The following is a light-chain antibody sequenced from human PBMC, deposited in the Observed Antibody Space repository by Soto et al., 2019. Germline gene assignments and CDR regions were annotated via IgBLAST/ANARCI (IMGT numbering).Light chain of an antibody. J-gene: IGKJ1*01. CDR2: GAS. V-gene: IGKV3-20*01. CDR3: QQYDDSPWT. Sequence: EMGIPQSPATLSVFSRDRTTLSCRSRQRVVSNHLVWYQQKPGQAPRLLIYGASNRATGIPERFSGSGSGTDFTLAIGRLEPEDFAAYFCQQYDDSPWTFGQGTKVDI. CDR1: QRVVSNH.